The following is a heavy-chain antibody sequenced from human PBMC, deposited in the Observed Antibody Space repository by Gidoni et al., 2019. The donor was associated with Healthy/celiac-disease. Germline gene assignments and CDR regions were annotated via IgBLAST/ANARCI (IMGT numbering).Heavy chain of an antibody. J-gene: IGHJ4*02. D-gene: IGHD2-15*01. CDR2: ISDDGSNK. Sequence: QVQLVESGGGVVQPGRSLRLSCAASGFTFSSYAMHWVRQAPGKGLEWVAVISDDGSNKYYADSVKGRFTISRDNSKNTLYLQMNSLRAEDTAVYYCARDPLGSGADIDYWGQGTLVTVSS. CDR3: ARDPLGSGADIDY. V-gene: IGHV3-30-3*01. CDR1: GFTFSSYA.